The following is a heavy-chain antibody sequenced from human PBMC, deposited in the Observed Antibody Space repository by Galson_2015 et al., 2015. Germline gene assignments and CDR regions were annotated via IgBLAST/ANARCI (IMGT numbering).Heavy chain of an antibody. V-gene: IGHV3-7*03. J-gene: IGHJ2*01. CDR2: VKQDGSEK. CDR1: GFTFSNYW. Sequence: SLRLSCEASGFTFSNYWMAWARQAPGKGLEWVANVKQDGSEKHYADSVKGRFVISRDNAKNSVYLQLNNLRAEDTAVYYCTRGAPQYWYFDLWGRGTLVTVSS. CDR3: TRGAPQYWYFDL.